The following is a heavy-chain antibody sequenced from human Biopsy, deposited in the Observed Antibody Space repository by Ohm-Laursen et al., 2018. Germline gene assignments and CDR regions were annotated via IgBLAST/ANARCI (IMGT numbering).Heavy chain of an antibody. CDR3: ARGSGSYSRVMDV. V-gene: IGHV1-24*01. Sequence: SVKVSCKVSGYTLTDLSMHWVRQAPGKGLEWMGGFAPENGKTIYAQKFQGRVTMTEDTSTDTAYMELSNLRSEDTAIYYCARGSGSYSRVMDVWGRGTTVIVSS. CDR1: GYTLTDLS. J-gene: IGHJ6*02. D-gene: IGHD3-10*01. CDR2: FAPENGKT.